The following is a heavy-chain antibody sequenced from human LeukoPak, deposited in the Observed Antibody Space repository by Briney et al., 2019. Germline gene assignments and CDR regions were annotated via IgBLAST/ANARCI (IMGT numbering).Heavy chain of an antibody. CDR2: ISSSFSTI. V-gene: IGHV3-48*01. CDR3: ASHPYYFDY. Sequence: GGSLRLSCAASGFPFSSYSMNWVRQAPGKGLEWISSISSSFSTIYYADSVKGRFTISRDNAKNSLSLQMNSLRAEDTAVYYCASHPYYFDYWGREPWSPSPQ. CDR1: GFPFSSYS. J-gene: IGHJ4*02.